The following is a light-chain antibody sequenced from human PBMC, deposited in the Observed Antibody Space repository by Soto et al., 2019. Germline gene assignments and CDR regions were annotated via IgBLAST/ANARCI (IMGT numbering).Light chain of an antibody. Sequence: DIVMTQSVDSLAVSLGERATLNCKSSQSVLHSSNNTNYLTWYQQKPGQPPKLLIYWASTRESGVPDRFSGSGSGTDFTLTISSLQAEDVAVYYCQQYYSIPPTFGQGTKVEIK. CDR1: QSVLHSSNNTNY. CDR3: QQYYSIPPT. V-gene: IGKV4-1*01. J-gene: IGKJ1*01. CDR2: WAS.